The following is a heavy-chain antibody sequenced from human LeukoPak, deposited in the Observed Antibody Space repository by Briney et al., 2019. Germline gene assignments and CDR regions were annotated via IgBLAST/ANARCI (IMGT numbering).Heavy chain of an antibody. V-gene: IGHV4-31*03. J-gene: IGHJ4*02. CDR1: GGSISSGGYY. Sequence: PSETLSLTCTVSGGSISSGGYYWSWIRQHPGKGLEWIGYIYYSGSTCYNPSLKSRVTISVDTSKNQFSLKLSSVTAADTAVYYCARGSGIAAAGVDYWGQGTLVTVSS. D-gene: IGHD6-13*01. CDR3: ARGSGIAAAGVDY. CDR2: IYYSGST.